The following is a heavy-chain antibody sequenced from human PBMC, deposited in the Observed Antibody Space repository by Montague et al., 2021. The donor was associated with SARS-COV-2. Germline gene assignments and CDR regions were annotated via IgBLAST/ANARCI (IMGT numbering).Heavy chain of an antibody. D-gene: IGHD3-16*01. CDR1: GGSIGRYF. CDR3: AGVTLGGRDGRTRQYDGLDS. V-gene: IGHV4-59*01. J-gene: IGHJ4*02. Sequence: SETLSLTCTVSGGSIGRYFWNWIRQTPGKGLERMGYVHDIESSIYNPSLQSRITILLDTPKNQFSLRLNAVTAADTAVYYCAGVTLGGRDGRTRQYDGLDSWGQGILVTVSS. CDR2: VHDIESS.